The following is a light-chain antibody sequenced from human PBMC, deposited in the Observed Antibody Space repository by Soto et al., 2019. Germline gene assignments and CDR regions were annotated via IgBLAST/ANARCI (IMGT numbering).Light chain of an antibody. J-gene: IGKJ1*01. CDR1: QSMGSN. Sequence: IVVAKCPANMSVSHGARATLSCRASQSMGSNVAWYQQKPGQAPRLLIYGASTRAAGIPARFSGSGSGTEFTLTITSLQSEDFAVYYCQHFHNWPGAFGQGTNV. V-gene: IGKV3-15*01. CDR3: QHFHNWPGA. CDR2: GAS.